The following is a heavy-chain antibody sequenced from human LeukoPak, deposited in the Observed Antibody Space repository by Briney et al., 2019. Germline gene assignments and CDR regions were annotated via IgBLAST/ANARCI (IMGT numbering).Heavy chain of an antibody. CDR3: ARDYVGATGFVDY. CDR2: INPSSGGT. J-gene: IGHJ4*02. Sequence: ASVKVSCKASGYTFTAYYMHWVRQAPGQGLEWMGWINPSSGGTDYAQKFQGRVTMTRDKSISIAYMDLSRLRSDDTAVYYCARDYVGATGFVDYWGQGTLVTVSS. V-gene: IGHV1-2*02. CDR1: GYTFTAYY. D-gene: IGHD1-26*01.